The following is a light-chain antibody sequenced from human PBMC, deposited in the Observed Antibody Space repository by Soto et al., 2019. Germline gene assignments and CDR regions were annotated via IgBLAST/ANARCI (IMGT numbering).Light chain of an antibody. J-gene: IGKJ1*01. V-gene: IGKV3-20*01. CDR1: QAVNTR. CDR3: QQYGGSPPT. Sequence: DIVMTQSPATLSVFPGDRVTLSCRASQAVNTRLAWYQHKPGQAPRLLIYGASSRATGIPDRFSGSGSGTDFTLTISRLEPEDFAVYYCQQYGGSPPTFGQGTKVDIK. CDR2: GAS.